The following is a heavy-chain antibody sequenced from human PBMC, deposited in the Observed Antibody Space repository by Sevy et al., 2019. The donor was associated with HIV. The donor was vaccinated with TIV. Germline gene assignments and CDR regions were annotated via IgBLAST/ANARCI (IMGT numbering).Heavy chain of an antibody. D-gene: IGHD1-26*01. CDR3: AKDPRSTSNTYYYYGMDV. CDR2: ISGSGGST. V-gene: IGHV3-23*01. J-gene: IGHJ6*02. CDR1: GFTFRSYA. Sequence: GGSLRLSCVASGFTFRSYAMSWVRQAPGKGLEWVAAISGSGGSTYYADFVKGRFTISRDNSKNTLYLQMNSLRGEDTAVYFCAKDPRSTSNTYYYYGMDVWGQRTTVTVSS.